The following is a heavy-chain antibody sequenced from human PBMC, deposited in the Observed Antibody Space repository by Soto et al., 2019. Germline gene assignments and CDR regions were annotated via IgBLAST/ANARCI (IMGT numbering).Heavy chain of an antibody. Sequence: EVQLVESGGGLVQPGGSLRLSCAASGFRFSIYSMNWVRQAPGKGLEWSAYITGDTNRIKYADSVKGRFTIYRDNAKNSVYLQMNSLRDEDTAVYYCARSVEGHFDYWGQGTVVTVSS. D-gene: IGHD6-19*01. V-gene: IGHV3-48*02. CDR2: ITGDTNRI. CDR1: GFRFSIYS. J-gene: IGHJ4*02. CDR3: ARSVEGHFDY.